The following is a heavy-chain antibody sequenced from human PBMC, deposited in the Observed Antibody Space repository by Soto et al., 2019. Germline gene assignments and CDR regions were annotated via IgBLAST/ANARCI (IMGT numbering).Heavy chain of an antibody. J-gene: IGHJ6*02. CDR3: ARDYDFWSGYGPNVMDV. D-gene: IGHD3-3*01. Sequence: ASVKVSCKASGYTFTSYDINWLRQATGQGLEWMGWMNPNSGNTGYAQKFQGRVTMTRNTSISTAYMELSSLRSEDTAVYYCARDYDFWSGYGPNVMDVWGQGTTVTVSS. V-gene: IGHV1-8*01. CDR1: GYTFTSYD. CDR2: MNPNSGNT.